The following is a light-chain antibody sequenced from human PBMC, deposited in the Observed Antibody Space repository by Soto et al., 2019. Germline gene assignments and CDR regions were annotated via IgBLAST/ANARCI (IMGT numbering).Light chain of an antibody. CDR2: DAS. CDR3: QQYDNLPA. Sequence: DIQMTQSPSSLSASVGDRVTITCQASQDISNYLNWYQQKPGKAPKLLIYDASNLETGVPSRFSGSGSGTDFTSTISSLHPEDIATYYCQQYDNLPAFGPGTKVDIK. J-gene: IGKJ3*01. CDR1: QDISNY. V-gene: IGKV1-33*01.